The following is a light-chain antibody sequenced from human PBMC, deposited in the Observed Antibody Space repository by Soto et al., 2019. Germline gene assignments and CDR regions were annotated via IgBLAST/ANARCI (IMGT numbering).Light chain of an antibody. V-gene: IGLV2-8*01. Sequence: QSVLTQPPSASGSPGQSVTISCTGTSSDVGGYNYVSWYQQHPGKVPKLMIYEVTKRPSGVPDRFSGSKSGNTASLTVSGLQAEDEADYYCSSHAGINNVVFGGGTQLTVL. CDR1: SSDVGGYNY. CDR2: EVT. CDR3: SSHAGINNVV. J-gene: IGLJ3*02.